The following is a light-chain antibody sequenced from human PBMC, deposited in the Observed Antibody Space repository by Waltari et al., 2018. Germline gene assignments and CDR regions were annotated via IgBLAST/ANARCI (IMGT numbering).Light chain of an antibody. CDR1: VSDIGAYNH. CDR2: DVT. J-gene: IGLJ3*02. CDR3: SSYTTSSTVV. V-gene: IGLV2-14*03. Sequence: QSALTQPASVSGSPGQSITISCTGTVSDIGAYNHVSWFQQHPAKVPKLMVYDVTNRPSGVSNRFSGSKSGNTASLTISGLQAEDEAYYYCSSYTTSSTVVFGGGTKLTVL.